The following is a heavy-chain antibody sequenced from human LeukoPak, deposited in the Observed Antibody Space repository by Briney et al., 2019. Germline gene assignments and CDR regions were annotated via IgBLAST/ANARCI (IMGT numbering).Heavy chain of an antibody. J-gene: IGHJ6*02. D-gene: IGHD3-10*01. CDR3: AKESRAQYYGSGSYLRGYYVGNPYYYYGMDV. V-gene: IGHV3-30*18. CDR1: GFTFSSYG. CDR2: ISYDGSNK. Sequence: GGSLRLSCAASGFTFSSYGMHWVRQAPGKGLEWVAVISYDGSNKYYADSVKGRFTISRDNSKNTRYLQMNSLRAEDTAVYYCAKESRAQYYGSGSYLRGYYVGNPYYYYGMDVWGQGTTVTVSS.